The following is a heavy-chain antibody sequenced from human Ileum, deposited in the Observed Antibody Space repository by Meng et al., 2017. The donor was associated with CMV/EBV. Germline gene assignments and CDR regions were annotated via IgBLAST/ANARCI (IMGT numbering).Heavy chain of an antibody. CDR3: ARVYSSSSGKAADY. CDR1: GFTFSSYW. V-gene: IGHV3-48*04. CDR2: ISSSGSTI. J-gene: IGHJ4*02. Sequence: GGSLRLSCAASGFTFSSYWMNWVRQAPGKGLEWVSYISSSGSTIYYADSVKGRFTISRDNAKNSLYLQMNSLRAEDTAVYYCARVYSSSSGKAADYWGQGTLVTVSS. D-gene: IGHD6-6*01.